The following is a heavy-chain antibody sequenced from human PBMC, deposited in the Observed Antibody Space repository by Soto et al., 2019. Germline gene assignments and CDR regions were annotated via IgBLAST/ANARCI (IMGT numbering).Heavy chain of an antibody. CDR2: IYYSGST. V-gene: IGHV4-61*01. CDR3: ARALEGDSSSEYFQH. J-gene: IGHJ1*01. CDR1: GGSVSSGSYY. D-gene: IGHD6-6*01. Sequence: SETLSLTCTVSGGSVSSGSYYWSWIRQPPGKGLEWIGYIYYSGSTNHNPSLKSRVTISVDTSKNQFSLKLSSVTAADTAVYYFARALEGDSSSEYFQHWGQGTLVTVSS.